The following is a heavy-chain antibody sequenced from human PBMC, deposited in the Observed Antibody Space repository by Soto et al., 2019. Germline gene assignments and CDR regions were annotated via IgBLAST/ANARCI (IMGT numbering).Heavy chain of an antibody. J-gene: IGHJ6*03. V-gene: IGHV1-8*01. Sequence: ASVKVSCKASGYTFTSYDINWVRQATGQGLEWMGWMNPNSGNTGYAQKFQGRVTMTRNTSISTAYMELSSLGSEDTAVYYGARGLVWWDEDIVVVPAAKLYYYYYMDVWGKGTTVTVSS. CDR2: MNPNSGNT. CDR1: GYTFTSYD. D-gene: IGHD2-2*01. CDR3: ARGLVWWDEDIVVVPAAKLYYYYYMDV.